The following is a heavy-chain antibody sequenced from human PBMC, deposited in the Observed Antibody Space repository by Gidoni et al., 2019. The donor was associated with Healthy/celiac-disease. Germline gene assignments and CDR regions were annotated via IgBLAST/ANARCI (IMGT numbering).Heavy chain of an antibody. V-gene: IGHV3-30*18. CDR2: ISYDGSNK. CDR3: AKAIEGLWFGFNQDYYGMDV. J-gene: IGHJ6*02. CDR1: GFTFSSYG. D-gene: IGHD3-10*01. Sequence: QVQLVESGGGVVQPGRSLRLSCAASGFTFSSYGLHWVRQAPGKGLEWVAVISYDGSNKYYADSVKGRFTISRDNSKNTLYLQMNSLRAEDTAVYYCAKAIEGLWFGFNQDYYGMDVWGQGTTVTVSS.